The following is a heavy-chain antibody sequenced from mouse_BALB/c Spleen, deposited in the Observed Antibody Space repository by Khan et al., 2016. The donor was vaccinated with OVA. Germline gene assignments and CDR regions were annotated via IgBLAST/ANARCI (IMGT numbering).Heavy chain of an antibody. J-gene: IGHJ3*01. CDR3: ARLDYYYNSAGFTY. V-gene: IGHV5-6*01. Sequence: EVELVESGGDLVKPGGSLKLSCAASGFTFSTYGMSWVRQTPDMRLEWVATISSGGHYTYYPDSVKGRFTISRDNAKNTLYLQMSSLKSEDTAIYYCARLDYYYNSAGFTYWGQGTLVTVSA. CDR1: GFTFSTYG. D-gene: IGHD1-1*02. CDR2: ISSGGHYT.